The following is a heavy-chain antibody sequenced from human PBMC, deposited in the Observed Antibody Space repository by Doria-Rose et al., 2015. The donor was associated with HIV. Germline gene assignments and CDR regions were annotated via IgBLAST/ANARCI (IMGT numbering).Heavy chain of an antibody. CDR1: GVSLSSPGMG. J-gene: IGHJ4*02. CDR3: ARIKSSRWYHKYYFDF. CDR2: IFSDDER. V-gene: IGHV2-26*01. D-gene: IGHD6-13*01. Sequence: VTLKESGPVLVKPTETLTLTCTVSGVSLSSPGMGVSWIRQPPGKALERLANIFSDDERSYKTSLKSRLTISRGTSKSQVVLTMTDMDPVDTATYYCARIKSSRWYHKYYFDFWGQGTLVTVSA.